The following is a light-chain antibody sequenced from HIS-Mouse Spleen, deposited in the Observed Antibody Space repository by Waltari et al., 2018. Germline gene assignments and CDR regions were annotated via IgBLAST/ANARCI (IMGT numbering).Light chain of an antibody. CDR3: CSYAGSRV. CDR1: SSDVGSHNL. V-gene: IGLV2-23*01. Sequence: QSALTQPASVSGSPGQSITISCTGTSSDVGSHNLVSWYPHHPGKAPKLMIYEGSKRPSGVSNRFSGSKSGNTASLTISGLQAEDEADYYCCSYAGSRVFGGGTKLTVL. J-gene: IGLJ3*02. CDR2: EGS.